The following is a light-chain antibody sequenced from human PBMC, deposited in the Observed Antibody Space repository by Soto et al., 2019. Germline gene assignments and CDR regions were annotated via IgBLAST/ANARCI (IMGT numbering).Light chain of an antibody. V-gene: IGKV1-6*01. CDR3: QHYHSGHRIA. Sequence: IQMPPSPFSLSASVGDSVPITCLASQGIRNDLGWYQQKPGKAPKLLIYAASSLQSGVPSRFSGSGSGTDFTLTISSLQPEDFATYYCQHYHSGHRIAFGQGTRLEI. CDR2: AAS. CDR1: QGIRND. J-gene: IGKJ5*01.